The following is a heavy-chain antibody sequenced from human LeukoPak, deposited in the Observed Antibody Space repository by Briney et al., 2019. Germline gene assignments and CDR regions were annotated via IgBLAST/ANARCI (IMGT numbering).Heavy chain of an antibody. V-gene: IGHV1-2*02. CDR1: GYTFTDYY. Sequence: GASVKVSCKASGYTFTDYYMHWVRQAPGQGLEWMGWINPNSGGTNYAQKFQGRVTMTRDTSISTAYMELSRLRSDDTAVYYCAGVYDSSGYYYFGYWGQGTLVTVSS. D-gene: IGHD3-22*01. CDR2: INPNSGGT. J-gene: IGHJ4*02. CDR3: AGVYDSSGYYYFGY.